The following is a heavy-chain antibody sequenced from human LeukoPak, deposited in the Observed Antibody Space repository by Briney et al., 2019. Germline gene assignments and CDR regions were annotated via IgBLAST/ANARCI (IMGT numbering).Heavy chain of an antibody. V-gene: IGHV3-7*04. CDR1: GFTSSTYY. CDR3: ARENDGFDL. CDR2: IKQDGSQK. Sequence: GGSLRLSCAASGFTSSTYYVSWIRRAPGKGLEWVANIKQDGSQKYHMDSVKGRVTISRDNAKNSVDLQMNSLRAEDTAVYYCARENDGFDLWGQGTMVTVSS. J-gene: IGHJ3*01.